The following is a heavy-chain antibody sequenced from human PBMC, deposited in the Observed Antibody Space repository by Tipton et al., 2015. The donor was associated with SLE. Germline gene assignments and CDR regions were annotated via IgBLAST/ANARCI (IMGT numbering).Heavy chain of an antibody. CDR2: IYYSGST. CDR3: ARIRWDALLGGRFDP. V-gene: IGHV4-39*07. Sequence: TLSLTCTVSGGSISSSSYYWGWIRQPPGKGLEWIGSIYYSGSTYYNPSLKSRVTISVDTSKNQFSLKLSSVTAADTAVYYCARIRWDALLGGRFDPWGQGTLVTVSS. D-gene: IGHD2-15*01. CDR1: GGSISSSSYY. J-gene: IGHJ5*02.